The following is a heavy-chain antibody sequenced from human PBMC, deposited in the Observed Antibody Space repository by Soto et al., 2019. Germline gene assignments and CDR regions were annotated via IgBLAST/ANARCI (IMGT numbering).Heavy chain of an antibody. CDR2: IWYDGSNK. D-gene: IGHD3-3*01. J-gene: IGHJ6*03. Sequence: GGSLRLSCAASGFTFSSYGMHWVRQAPGKGLEWVAVIWYDGSNKYYADSVKGRFTISRDNSKNTLYLQMNSLRAEDTAVYYCARGNINDFWSGYDYYYYYMDVWGKGTTVTRLL. CDR3: ARGNINDFWSGYDYYYYYMDV. V-gene: IGHV3-33*01. CDR1: GFTFSSYG.